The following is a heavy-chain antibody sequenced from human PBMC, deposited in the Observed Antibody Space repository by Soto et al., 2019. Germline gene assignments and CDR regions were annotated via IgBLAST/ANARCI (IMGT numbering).Heavy chain of an antibody. Sequence: GGSLRLSCAASGFTFSSYAMSWVRQAPGKGLEWVSAISGSGGSTYYADSVKGRFTISRDNSKNTLYLQMNSLRAEDTAVYYCAKEEEVDSSGWFSCSDYWGQGTLVTVSS. J-gene: IGHJ4*02. CDR2: ISGSGGST. CDR1: GFTFSSYA. CDR3: AKEEEVDSSGWFSCSDY. V-gene: IGHV3-23*01. D-gene: IGHD6-19*01.